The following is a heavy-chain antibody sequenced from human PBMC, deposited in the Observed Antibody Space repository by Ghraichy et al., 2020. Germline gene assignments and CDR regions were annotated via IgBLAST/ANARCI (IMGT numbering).Heavy chain of an antibody. V-gene: IGHV3-23*01. CDR3: AKESGYCTGGDCYATHQFYYGMDV. Sequence: LSLTCAASGFTFNNYAMSWVRQAPGKGLEWVSGVGVNGFDTHYGDPVRGRFIISRDNSKNTLYLQMNSLRVDDTAVYYCAKESGYCTGGDCYATHQFYYGMDVWGQGTTVTVSS. CDR2: VGVNGFDT. D-gene: IGHD2-8*02. CDR1: GFTFNNYA. J-gene: IGHJ6*02.